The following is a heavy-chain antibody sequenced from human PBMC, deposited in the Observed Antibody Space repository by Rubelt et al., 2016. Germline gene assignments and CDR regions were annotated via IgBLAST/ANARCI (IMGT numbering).Heavy chain of an antibody. Sequence: QVQLVQSGAEVKKPGASVQVSCKASGYTFTSYGISWVRQAPGQGLEWMGLIRTYNCNPNYATKSKGRATRTNDTAMGTAYRERSSRGADDTAVYYCARGYCSSANCLFNWFDPWGQGTLVTVSS. CDR3: ARGYCSSANCLFNWFDP. CDR1: GYTFTSYG. D-gene: IGHD2-2*01. V-gene: IGHV1-18*01. CDR2: IRTYNCNP. J-gene: IGHJ5*02.